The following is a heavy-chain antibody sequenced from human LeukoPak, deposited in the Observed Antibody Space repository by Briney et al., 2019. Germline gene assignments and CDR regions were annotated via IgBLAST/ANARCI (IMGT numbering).Heavy chain of an antibody. J-gene: IGHJ5*02. CDR2: IYYRGST. D-gene: IGHD1-26*01. Sequence: SETLSLTCTVSGGSVGSGSYYWSWIRQPPGKGLEWIGYIYYRGSTNYNPSLKSRVIISVDTSKNQFSLKLSSVTAADTAVYYCARDARASGSSFYWFDPWGQGTLVTVSS. V-gene: IGHV4-61*01. CDR3: ARDARASGSSFYWFDP. CDR1: GGSVGSGSYY.